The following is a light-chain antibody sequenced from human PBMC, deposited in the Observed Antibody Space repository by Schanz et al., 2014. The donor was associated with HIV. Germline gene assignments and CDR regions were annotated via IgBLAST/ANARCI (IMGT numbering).Light chain of an antibody. CDR3: QQYSSYSPT. CDR1: QSISTW. Sequence: DIQMTQPPSTLSASVGDKVVISCRASQSISTWLAWYQQKPGKAPRLLIYEASTLESGVPSRFSGSGSGTEFTLTINSLQPEDFATYYCQQYSSYSPTFSQGTKVEV. CDR2: EAS. J-gene: IGKJ1*01. V-gene: IGKV1-5*03.